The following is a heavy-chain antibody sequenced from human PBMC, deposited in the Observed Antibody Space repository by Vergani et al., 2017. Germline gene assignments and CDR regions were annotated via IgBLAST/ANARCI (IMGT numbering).Heavy chain of an antibody. CDR2: INPSGGST. CDR3: ARRLGQWLVPGNWFDP. CDR1: GYTFTSYY. J-gene: IGHJ5*02. V-gene: IGHV1-46*01. Sequence: QVQLVQSGAEVKKPGASVKVSCKASGYTFTSYYMHWVRQAPGQGLEWMGIINPSGGSTSYAQKFQGRVTMTRDTSTSTVYMELSSLRSEETAVYYCARRLGQWLVPGNWFDPWGQGTLVTVSS. D-gene: IGHD6-19*01.